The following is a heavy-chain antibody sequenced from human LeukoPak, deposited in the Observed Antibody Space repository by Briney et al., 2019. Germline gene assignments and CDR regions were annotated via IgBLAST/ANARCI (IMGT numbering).Heavy chain of an antibody. J-gene: IGHJ4*02. CDR2: INPNSGDR. V-gene: IGHV1-2*02. CDR3: ARDQYYYDSSGYLDY. D-gene: IGHD3-22*01. CDR1: GYTFTGHY. Sequence: EASVKVSCKASGYTFTGHYMHWARQAPGQGLEWLGWINPNSGDRNSAQKFQGRVTMTRDTSISTAYMELSRLRSDDTAVYYCARDQYYYDSSGYLDYWGQGTLVTVSS.